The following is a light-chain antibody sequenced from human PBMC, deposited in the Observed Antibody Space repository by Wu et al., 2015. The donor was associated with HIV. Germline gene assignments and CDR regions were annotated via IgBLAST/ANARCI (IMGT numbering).Light chain of an antibody. J-gene: IGKJ5*01. V-gene: IGKV1D-13*01. Sequence: AIQLTQSPSSLSASVGDSVTITCRTTHGISSGLGWYQQKPGEPPRLLIYDTSNLESGVPSRFSGSGSGTDFTLTISSLQPEDFATYYCQQFSDDPLSINFGQGTRLDIK. CDR3: QQFSDDPLSIN. CDR1: HGISSG. CDR2: DTS.